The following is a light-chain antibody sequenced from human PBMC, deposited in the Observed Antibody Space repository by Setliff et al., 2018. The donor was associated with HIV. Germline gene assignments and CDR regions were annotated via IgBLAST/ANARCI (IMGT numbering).Light chain of an antibody. J-gene: IGKJ1*01. V-gene: IGKV4-1*01. Sequence: DIVMTQSPDSLAVSLGERATINCKSRQSVLYSSNNKNYLAWYQQKPGQPPKLLIYWASTRESGVPDRFSGSGSGTDFTLTISSLQAEDVAVYYCQQYYSTPPTFGQGTK. CDR2: WAS. CDR1: QSVLYSSNNKNY. CDR3: QQYYSTPPT.